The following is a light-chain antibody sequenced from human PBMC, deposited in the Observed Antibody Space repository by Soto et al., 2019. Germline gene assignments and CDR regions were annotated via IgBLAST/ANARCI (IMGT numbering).Light chain of an antibody. J-gene: IGKJ3*01. Sequence: DFVMTQSPLSLSVTTGEAASISCRSNQSLLESDGSSYLHWYMQKPGQSPQLLIYLVSTRASGAHDRFRGSASCTEFTLKISREKDEDVGVYYCKQCMLTQVTFALGTKVDIK. CDR2: LVS. V-gene: IGKV2-28*01. CDR1: QSLLESDGSSY. CDR3: KQCMLTQVT.